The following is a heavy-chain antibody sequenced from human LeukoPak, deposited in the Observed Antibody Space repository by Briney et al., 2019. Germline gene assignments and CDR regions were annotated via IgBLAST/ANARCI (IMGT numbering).Heavy chain of an antibody. Sequence: GGTLRLSCAASGLTFSRYEKQGARQAPGKGLEGGSYISSSGSTISYAHSFKGRFTISRDNAKNSLYLQMNSLRAEDTTVYYCARAVRYDGRGPFAYWGQGILVTVSS. J-gene: IGHJ4*02. CDR3: ARAVRYDGRGPFAY. V-gene: IGHV3-48*03. D-gene: IGHD3-22*01. CDR1: GLTFSRYE. CDR2: ISSSGSTI.